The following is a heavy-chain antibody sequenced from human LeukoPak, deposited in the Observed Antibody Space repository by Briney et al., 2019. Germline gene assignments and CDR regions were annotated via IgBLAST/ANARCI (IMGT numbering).Heavy chain of an antibody. V-gene: IGHV4-4*07. J-gene: IGHJ6*02. D-gene: IGHD6-19*01. CDR2: IYSSGTT. CDR3: ARVIAVDGGSYGMDV. CDR1: GGSLSPYY. Sequence: SVTLSLTCTISGGSLSPYYWNWIRQPAGKGLEWIGRIYSSGTTNYNPSLRSRVSMSVDTSKNQFSLKLSSVTAADTAVYYCARVIAVDGGSYGMDVWGQGTTVTVSS.